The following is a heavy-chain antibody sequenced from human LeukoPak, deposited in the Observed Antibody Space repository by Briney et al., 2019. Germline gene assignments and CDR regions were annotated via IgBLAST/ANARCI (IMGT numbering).Heavy chain of an antibody. CDR3: AGDERGYSYGYGYYFDY. CDR1: GGTFSSYA. Sequence: SVKVSCKASGGTFSSYAISWVRQAPGQGLEWMGRIIPIFGTANYAQKFQGRVTITTDESTSTAYMELSSLRSEDTAVYYCAGDERGYSYGYGYYFDYWGQGTLVTVSS. CDR2: IIPIFGTA. D-gene: IGHD5-18*01. J-gene: IGHJ4*02. V-gene: IGHV1-69*05.